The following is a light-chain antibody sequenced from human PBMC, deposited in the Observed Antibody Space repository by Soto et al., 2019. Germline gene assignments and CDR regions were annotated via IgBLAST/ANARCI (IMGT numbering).Light chain of an antibody. CDR1: TGAVTSGHY. CDR2: DTS. Sequence: QAVVTQEPSLTVSPGGTVTLTCGSSTGAVTSGHYPYWFQQKPGQAPRTLIYDTSNKHSWTPARFSGSLLGGKAALTLSVAQPEDEAEYYCLLSYSRARSYVFGTGTKVXVL. J-gene: IGLJ1*01. CDR3: LLSYSRARSYV. V-gene: IGLV7-46*01.